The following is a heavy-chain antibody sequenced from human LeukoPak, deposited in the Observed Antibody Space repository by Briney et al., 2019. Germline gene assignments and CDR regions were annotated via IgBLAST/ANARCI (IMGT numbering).Heavy chain of an antibody. V-gene: IGHV4-59*01. CDR2: IYYSGGT. CDR3: ARDRSQGLLAFNWYFDL. J-gene: IGHJ2*01. CDR1: GGSISSYY. Sequence: SETLSLTCTVSGGSISSYYWSWIRQPPGKGLEWIGYIYYSGGTNYNPSLKSRVTISVDTSKNQFSLKLTSVTAADTAVYYCARDRSQGLLAFNWYFDLWGRGTLVTVSS. D-gene: IGHD2-15*01.